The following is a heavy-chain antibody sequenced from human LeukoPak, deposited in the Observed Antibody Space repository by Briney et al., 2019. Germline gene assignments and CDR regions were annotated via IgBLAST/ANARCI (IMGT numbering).Heavy chain of an antibody. Sequence: GGSLRLSCAASGFTFSRYWMSWVRQAPGKGLEWVANTNQDGSEKYYMDSVKGRFTISRDNARNSLHLEMNSLRPEDTAVYYCARDDSTGGLYFDYWGQGTLVTVS. D-gene: IGHD4-11*01. J-gene: IGHJ4*02. CDR1: GFTFSRYW. CDR2: TNQDGSEK. CDR3: ARDDSTGGLYFDY. V-gene: IGHV3-7*05.